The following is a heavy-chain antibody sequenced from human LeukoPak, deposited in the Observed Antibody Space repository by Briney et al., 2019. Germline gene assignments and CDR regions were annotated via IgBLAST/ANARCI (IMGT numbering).Heavy chain of an antibody. J-gene: IGHJ4*02. D-gene: IGHD5-24*01. CDR3: ARSRVLDY. Sequence: GGSLRLSCAASGFSVSSNYLSWVRQAPGKGLEWVSVIYVGGSTYXXDSVKGRFAISRDNSKNTLYLQMNSLRAEDTAVYYCARSRVLDYWGQGTLVTVSS. CDR2: IYVGGST. V-gene: IGHV3-53*01. CDR1: GFSVSSNY.